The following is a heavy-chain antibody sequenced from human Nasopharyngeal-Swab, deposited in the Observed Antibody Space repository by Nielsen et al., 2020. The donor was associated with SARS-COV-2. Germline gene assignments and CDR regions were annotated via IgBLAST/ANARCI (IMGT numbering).Heavy chain of an antibody. CDR1: GFTFSSYG. V-gene: IGHV3-30*18. J-gene: IGHJ4*02. Sequence: GVSLKISCAASGFTFSSYGMHWVRQAPGKGLEWVTLISYDGSNKYYADSVKGRFTISRDNSKNTLYLQMNSLRAEDTAVYYCAKDRSNYDYFDYWGQGTLVTVSS. CDR2: ISYDGSNK. CDR3: AKDRSNYDYFDY. D-gene: IGHD1-26*01.